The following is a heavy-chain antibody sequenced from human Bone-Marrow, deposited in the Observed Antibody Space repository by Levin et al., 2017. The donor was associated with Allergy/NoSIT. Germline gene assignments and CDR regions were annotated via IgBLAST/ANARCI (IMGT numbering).Heavy chain of an antibody. V-gene: IGHV4-59*01. Sequence: SQTLSLTCTVSGGSTNSYFWNWIRQSPGKGLEWIGYINYLGSTNYNPSLQSRVSILRGTSKNQFSLKLSSVTAADTAVYFCAKETDSTGYYGFDTWGQGTLVTVSS. D-gene: IGHD3-9*01. CDR2: INYLGST. CDR1: GGSTNSYF. J-gene: IGHJ4*02. CDR3: AKETDSTGYYGFDT.